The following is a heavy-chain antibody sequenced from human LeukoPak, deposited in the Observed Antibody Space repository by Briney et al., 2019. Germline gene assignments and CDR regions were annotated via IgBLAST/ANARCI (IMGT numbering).Heavy chain of an antibody. CDR2: ISGSTSTI. CDR1: GFTFNSYS. V-gene: IGHV3-48*02. CDR3: ARGINYFDY. Sequence: GGSLRLSCAASGFTFNSYSMNWVRQAPGKGLEWVSYISGSTSTIFYADSVKGRFTISRDNAKNSLYLQMSSLRDGDTAVYYCARGINYFDYWGQGTLVTVSS. J-gene: IGHJ4*02.